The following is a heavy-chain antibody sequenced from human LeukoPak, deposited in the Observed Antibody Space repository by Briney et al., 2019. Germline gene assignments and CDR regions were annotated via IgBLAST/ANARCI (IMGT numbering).Heavy chain of an antibody. CDR1: GYTFTGYY. J-gene: IGHJ4*02. CDR2: INPNSGGT. V-gene: IGHV1-2*02. D-gene: IGHD2-15*01. CDR3: ARVSGYCNGHCYDY. Sequence: ASVKVSCKASGYTFTGYYIHWVRQAPGQGLEWMGWINPNSGGTDYAQKFQGRVTMTRGTSTSTAYMELSRLRSDDAAVYYCARVSGYCNGHCYDYWGQGTLVTVSS.